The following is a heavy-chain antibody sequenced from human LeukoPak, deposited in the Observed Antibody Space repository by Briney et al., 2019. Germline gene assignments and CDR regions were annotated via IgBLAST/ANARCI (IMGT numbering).Heavy chain of an antibody. Sequence: PSETLSLTCAASGYSISSGDYWGWIRQPPGKGLEWIGSIFNSGSTYYNPSLKSRVTISADTSKRHFSLKLSSVTAADTAVYYCARNRSEPLGNGGSFDYWGQGTLVTVSS. CDR3: ARNRSEPLGNGGSFDY. V-gene: IGHV4-38-2*01. D-gene: IGHD3-16*01. CDR2: IFNSGST. J-gene: IGHJ4*02. CDR1: GYSISSGDY.